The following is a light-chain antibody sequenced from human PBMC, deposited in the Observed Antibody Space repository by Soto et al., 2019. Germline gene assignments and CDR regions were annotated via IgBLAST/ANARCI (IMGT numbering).Light chain of an antibody. J-gene: IGKJ5*01. V-gene: IGKV3D-20*02. CDR1: QSVSSSY. CDR2: DAS. Sequence: EIVLTQSPGTLSLSPGERATLSCKASQSVSSSYLAWYKQKPGQAPRLLSYDASTRATGIPARVSGSGSGTEFTLTISSLEPEDFEVYYCQQRSNWPITFGQGTRLEI. CDR3: QQRSNWPIT.